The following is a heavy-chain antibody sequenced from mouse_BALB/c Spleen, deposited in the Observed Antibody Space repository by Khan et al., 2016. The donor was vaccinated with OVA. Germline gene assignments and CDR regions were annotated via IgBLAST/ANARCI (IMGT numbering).Heavy chain of an antibody. V-gene: IGHV1-76*01. CDR1: GYIFTSYW. D-gene: IGHD3-2*02. Sequence: QVQLKESGGELVRPGASVNLSCKTSGYIFTSYWIHWVRQRSGQGLEWIARIYPGTDNTYYNEKLKDKDTLTADKSSSTAYMQLSSLKAEDTSVYFGAREEALYYFDYWGQGTTLTVSS. CDR3: AREEALYYFDY. CDR2: IYPGTDNT. J-gene: IGHJ2*01.